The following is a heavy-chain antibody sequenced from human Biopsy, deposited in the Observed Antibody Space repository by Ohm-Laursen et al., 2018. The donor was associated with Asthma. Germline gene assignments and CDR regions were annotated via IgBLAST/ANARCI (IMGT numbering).Heavy chain of an antibody. CDR2: ISYDGGNK. V-gene: IGHV3-30*03. CDR3: ARSIYDFWSGYYGMDV. J-gene: IGHJ6*02. D-gene: IGHD3-3*01. CDR1: GFTFSGYA. Sequence: SLRLSCAASGFTFSGYALHWVRQAPGRGLEWVAVISYDGGNKYYGGSVKGRFTISRDNSKNTLYLQMNSLRAEDTAVYYCARSIYDFWSGYYGMDVWGQGTTVTVSS.